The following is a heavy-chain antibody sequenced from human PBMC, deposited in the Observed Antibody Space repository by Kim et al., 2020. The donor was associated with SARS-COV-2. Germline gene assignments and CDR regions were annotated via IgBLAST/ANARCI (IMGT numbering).Heavy chain of an antibody. CDR3: ARGHLKSIVVVIAPRPYYYYMDV. CDR2: MNPNSGNT. D-gene: IGHD2-21*01. Sequence: ASVKVSCKASGYTFTSYDINWVRQATGQGLEWMGWMNPNSGNTGYAQKFQGRVTMTRNTSISTAYMELSSLRSEDTAVYYCARGHLKSIVVVIAPRPYYYYMDVWGKGTTGTRSS. V-gene: IGHV1-8*01. CDR1: GYTFTSYD. J-gene: IGHJ6*03.